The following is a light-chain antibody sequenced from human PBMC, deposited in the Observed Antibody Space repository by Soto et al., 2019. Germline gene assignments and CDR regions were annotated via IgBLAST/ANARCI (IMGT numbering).Light chain of an antibody. Sequence: EIVLTQSPGTLSLSPGERATLSCRASQSVSSSYLAWCQQKPGQAPRLLIYGASSRATGIPDRFSGSGSGTDFTLTISRLEPEDFAVYYCQQYGSSRTFGQGTKGDI. CDR1: QSVSSSY. CDR2: GAS. V-gene: IGKV3-20*01. CDR3: QQYGSSRT. J-gene: IGKJ1*01.